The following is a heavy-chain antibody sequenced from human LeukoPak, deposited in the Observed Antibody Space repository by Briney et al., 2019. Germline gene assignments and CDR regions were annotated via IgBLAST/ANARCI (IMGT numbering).Heavy chain of an antibody. CDR3: AKDPRQYYDSSPPR. Sequence: GGSLRLSCAASGFTFSSYAMSWVRQAPGKGLEWVAVMSYDGTNKYYADSVKGRFTISRDNSKNTLYLQMNSLRAEDTAVYYCAKDPRQYYDSSPPRWGQGTLVTVSS. J-gene: IGHJ4*02. D-gene: IGHD3-22*01. V-gene: IGHV3-30-3*01. CDR1: GFTFSSYA. CDR2: MSYDGTNK.